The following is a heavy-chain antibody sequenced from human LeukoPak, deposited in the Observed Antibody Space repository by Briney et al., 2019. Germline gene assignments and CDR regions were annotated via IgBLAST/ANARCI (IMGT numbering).Heavy chain of an antibody. CDR1: GGSISGNA. J-gene: IGHJ5*02. Sequence: SETLSLTCTVSGGSISGNAWSWIRQTPEKGLEWIGYIYKSGSTKYNPSLKSRVTISVDTSKNQFSLKLSSVTAADTAVYYCARHPGATGWFDPWGQGTLVTVSS. CDR3: ARHPGATGWFDP. CDR2: IYKSGST. D-gene: IGHD1-26*01. V-gene: IGHV4-59*08.